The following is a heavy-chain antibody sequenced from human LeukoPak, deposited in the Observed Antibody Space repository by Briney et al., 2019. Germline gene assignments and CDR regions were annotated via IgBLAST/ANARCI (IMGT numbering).Heavy chain of an antibody. CDR1: GGSISSGSYY. CDR2: ISTSGTT. V-gene: IGHV4-61*02. D-gene: IGHD2-15*01. CDR3: AREIPTPHCSGGSCYSDWFDP. J-gene: IGHJ5*02. Sequence: SQTLSLTCTVSGGSISSGSYYCSWIRQPAGTGLEWIGRISTSGTTNYNPSLKSRVTISVDTSKNQFSLKLSSVTAADTAVYYCAREIPTPHCSGGSCYSDWFDPWGQGTLVTVSS.